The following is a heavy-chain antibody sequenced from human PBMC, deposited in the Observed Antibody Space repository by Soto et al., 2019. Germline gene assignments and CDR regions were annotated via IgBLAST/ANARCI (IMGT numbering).Heavy chain of an antibody. CDR2: ISAYNGNT. V-gene: IGHV1-18*01. D-gene: IGHD2-15*01. J-gene: IGHJ6*02. CDR1: GYTFTSYG. CDR3: ATDGLADVVVVAHRPYYYYRMDV. Sequence: ASVKVSCKASGYTFTSYGISWVRQAPGQGLEWMGWISAYNGNTNYAQKLQGRVTMTTDTSTSTAYMELRSLRSDDTAVYYCATDGLADVVVVAHRPYYYYRMDVRGQGNTVTVSS.